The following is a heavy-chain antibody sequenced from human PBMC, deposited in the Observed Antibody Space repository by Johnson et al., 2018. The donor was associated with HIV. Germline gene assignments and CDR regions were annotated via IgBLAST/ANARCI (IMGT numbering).Heavy chain of an antibody. Sequence: MLLVESGGGLIQPGGSLRLSCAASEFTFSKYAMSWVRQAPGKGLEWVSGINWNGGSTGYADSVKGRFTISRDNAKNSLYLQMNSLKTEDTAVYYCTRSLPYSSSVGFDIWGQGTMVTVSS. D-gene: IGHD6-6*01. J-gene: IGHJ3*02. CDR2: INWNGGST. CDR1: EFTFSKYA. CDR3: TRSLPYSSSVGFDI. V-gene: IGHV3-20*04.